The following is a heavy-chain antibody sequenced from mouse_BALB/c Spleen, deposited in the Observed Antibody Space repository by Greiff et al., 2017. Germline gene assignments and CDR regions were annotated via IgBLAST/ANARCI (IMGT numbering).Heavy chain of an antibody. CDR3: ARDRDDYDNWDMDD. CDR2: ISNVGCSN. Sequence: VQLVESGGGLVQPGGSRKLSCAASGFTFSDYGMAWVRQAPGKGLEWVAFISNVGCSNYYADTVTGRFTISRENAKNTLYLEMSSLRSEDTAMYYCARDRDDYDNWDMDDWGEGTSVTVSS. V-gene: IGHV5-15*02. J-gene: IGHJ1*01. D-gene: IGHD2-4*01. CDR1: GFTFSDYG.